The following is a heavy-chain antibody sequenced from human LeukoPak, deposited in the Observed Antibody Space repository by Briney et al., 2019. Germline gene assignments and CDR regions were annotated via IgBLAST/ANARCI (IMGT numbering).Heavy chain of an antibody. Sequence: GGSLRLSCAASGFTFSSYAMSWIRQAPGKGLELVSAISGSGGSTYYADSVKGRFTISRDNSKNTLYLQMNSLRAEDTAVYYCAKDGYYYGSGRGWFDPWGQGTLVTVSS. V-gene: IGHV3-23*01. CDR1: GFTFSSYA. CDR2: ISGSGGST. D-gene: IGHD3-10*01. CDR3: AKDGYYYGSGRGWFDP. J-gene: IGHJ5*02.